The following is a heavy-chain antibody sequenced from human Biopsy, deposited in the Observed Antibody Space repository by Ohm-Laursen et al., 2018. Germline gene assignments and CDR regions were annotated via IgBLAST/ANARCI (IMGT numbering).Heavy chain of an antibody. Sequence: GTLSLTCAVYGGTYSGYYWSWIRQPPGKGLEWIGEVHHDGRANYNPSLKSRVTISGDMSKKQFSLKLSGVTAADTAVYYCARHPTGFWFDPWGQGTLVTVSS. CDR3: ARHPTGFWFDP. CDR2: VHHDGRA. J-gene: IGHJ5*02. V-gene: IGHV4-34*01. CDR1: GGTYSGYY.